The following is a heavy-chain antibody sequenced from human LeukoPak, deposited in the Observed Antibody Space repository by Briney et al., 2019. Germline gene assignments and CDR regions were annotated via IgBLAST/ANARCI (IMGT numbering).Heavy chain of an antibody. CDR1: GGSISSSSYY. D-gene: IGHD3-10*01. CDR2: IYYSGST. V-gene: IGHV4-39*01. CDR3: ARLRWVRAPRGDYFDY. Sequence: SETLSLTCTVSGGSISSSSYYWGWIRHPPGKGLEWIGSIYYSGSTYYNPSLKSRVTISVDTSKNQFSLKLSSVTAADTAVYYCARLRWVRAPRGDYFDYWGQGTLVTVSS. J-gene: IGHJ4*02.